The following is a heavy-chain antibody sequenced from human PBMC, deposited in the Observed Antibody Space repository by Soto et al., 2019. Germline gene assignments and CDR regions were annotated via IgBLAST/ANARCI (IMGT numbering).Heavy chain of an antibody. Sequence: QVQLVQSGAEVKKPGASVKVSCKASGYTFTSYGITWVRQAPGQGLEWMGWISAYNRNTNYAQKLQGRVTMTTDTSTSTAYMELRSLRSDDTAVYYCARVLAVAGTAPKYFDYWCQGTLVTVSS. D-gene: IGHD6-19*01. J-gene: IGHJ4*02. CDR3: ARVLAVAGTAPKYFDY. CDR1: GYTFTSYG. V-gene: IGHV1-18*01. CDR2: ISAYNRNT.